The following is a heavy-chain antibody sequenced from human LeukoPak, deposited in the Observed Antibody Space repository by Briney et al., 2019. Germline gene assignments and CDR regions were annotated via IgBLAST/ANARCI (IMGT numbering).Heavy chain of an antibody. CDR3: AREFEEAFDI. CDR2: IIPILGIA. V-gene: IGHV1-69*04. J-gene: IGHJ3*02. Sequence: ASVKVSCKASGGTFSSYAISWVRQAPGQGLEWMGRIIPILGIANYAQKFQGRVTMTTDTSTSTAYVELRSLRSDDTAVYYCAREFEEAFDIWGQGTMVTVSS. CDR1: GGTFSSYA.